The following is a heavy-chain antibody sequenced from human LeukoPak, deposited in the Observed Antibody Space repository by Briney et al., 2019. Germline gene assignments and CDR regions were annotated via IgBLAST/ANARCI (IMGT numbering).Heavy chain of an antibody. Sequence: GGSLRLSCAASGFTFSNYNMNWVRQAPGKGLEWVSSISSGGNYIYYADSVKGRFTISRDNAKNSLYLQMNSLRADDAAVYYCARDLRLWGQGTLVTVSS. CDR1: GFTFSNYN. CDR2: ISSGGNYI. J-gene: IGHJ4*02. V-gene: IGHV3-21*06. CDR3: ARDLRL.